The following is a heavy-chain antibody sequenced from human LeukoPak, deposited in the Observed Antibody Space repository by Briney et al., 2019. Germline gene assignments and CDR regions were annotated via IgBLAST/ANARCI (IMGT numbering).Heavy chain of an antibody. V-gene: IGHV4-30-4*08. CDR1: GGSISGGDYY. CDR2: IYYSGST. Sequence: PSETLSLTCTVSGGSISGGDYYWSWIRQPPGKGLEWIGYIYYSGSTYYNPSLESRVIISVDTSKNQFSLNLSSVTAADTAVYFCARVSTGTAYPWGQGTLVTVSS. J-gene: IGHJ5*02. CDR3: ARVSTGTAYP. D-gene: IGHD1-1*01.